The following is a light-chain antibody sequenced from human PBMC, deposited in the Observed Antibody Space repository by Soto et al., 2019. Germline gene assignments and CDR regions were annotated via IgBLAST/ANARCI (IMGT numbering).Light chain of an antibody. CDR1: SSDVGYYNQ. Sequence: QSALTQSASVSGSPGQSITISCTGTSSDVGYYNQVSWYQQHPGKAPKLMIYEVNNRFSGISNRFSGSKSGNTASLTISGLQAEDEADYYCCSYTTSSTLVFGTGTKLTVL. CDR3: CSYTTSSTLV. J-gene: IGLJ1*01. V-gene: IGLV2-14*01. CDR2: EVN.